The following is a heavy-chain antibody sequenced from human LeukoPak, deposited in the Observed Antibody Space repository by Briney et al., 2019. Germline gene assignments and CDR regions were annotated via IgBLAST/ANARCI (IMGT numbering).Heavy chain of an antibody. Sequence: PGGSLRLSCAASGFIFSTYTMHWVPQAPGKGLERGALISYDGDNIFYADSVKGRFTISRDNSKNTMDLQMSSLRPEDTAVYSCARMHSSGWNGMDAWGKGATVTVSS. V-gene: IGHV3-30*04. CDR1: GFIFSTYT. D-gene: IGHD6-19*01. CDR3: ARMHSSGWNGMDA. J-gene: IGHJ6*04. CDR2: ISYDGDNI.